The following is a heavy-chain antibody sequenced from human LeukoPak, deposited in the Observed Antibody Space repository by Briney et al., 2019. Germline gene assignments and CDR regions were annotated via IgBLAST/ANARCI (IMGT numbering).Heavy chain of an antibody. CDR3: ARYSTTSYYFDY. D-gene: IGHD2-2*01. Sequence: GGSLRLSCAASGFTFSSYSMNWVRQAPGKGLEWVSSISSSSSYIYYADSVKGRFTISRDNAKNSLYLQLNSLRAEDTAVYYCARYSTTSYYFDYWGQGTLVTVSS. CDR1: GFTFSSYS. J-gene: IGHJ4*02. CDR2: ISSSSSYI. V-gene: IGHV3-21*01.